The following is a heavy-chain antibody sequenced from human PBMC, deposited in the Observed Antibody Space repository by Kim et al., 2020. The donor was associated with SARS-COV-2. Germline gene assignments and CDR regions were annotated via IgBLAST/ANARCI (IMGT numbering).Heavy chain of an antibody. CDR3: AAGPVGATSYYYMDV. Sequence: AQKFQGRVTMTADTSTDTAYMELSSLRSEDTAVYYCAAGPVGATSYYYMDVWGKGTTVTVSS. D-gene: IGHD1-26*01. J-gene: IGHJ6*03. V-gene: IGHV1-24*01.